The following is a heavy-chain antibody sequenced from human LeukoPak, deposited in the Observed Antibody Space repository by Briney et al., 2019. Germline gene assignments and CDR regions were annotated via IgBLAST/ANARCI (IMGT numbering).Heavy chain of an antibody. V-gene: IGHV7-4-1*02. CDR1: GYTFTSYA. J-gene: IGHJ6*03. D-gene: IGHD6-19*01. CDR2: INTNTGNA. CDR3: ARALAVGGSYYYYMDV. Sequence: GASVKVSCKASGYTFTSYAMNWVRQAPGQGLEWMGWINTNTGNATYAQGFTGRFVFSLDTSVSTAYLQISSLKAEDTAVYYCARALAVGGSYYYYMDVWGKGTTVTVSS.